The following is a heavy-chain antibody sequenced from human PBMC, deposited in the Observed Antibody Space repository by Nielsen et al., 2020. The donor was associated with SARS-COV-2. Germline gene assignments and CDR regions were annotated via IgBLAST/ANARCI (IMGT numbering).Heavy chain of an antibody. CDR3: GRGDILTGYIDY. V-gene: IGHV3-74*01. D-gene: IGHD3-9*01. J-gene: IGHJ4*02. CDR2: INSDGSDS. Sequence: GESLKISCAASGFTFSSYDMHWVRQAPGKGLVWVSRINSDGSDSVYAEFLKGRITISRDNAKNTLYLQMNSLRDEDTAVYYCGRGDILTGYIDYWGQGSLVTVSS. CDR1: GFTFSSYD.